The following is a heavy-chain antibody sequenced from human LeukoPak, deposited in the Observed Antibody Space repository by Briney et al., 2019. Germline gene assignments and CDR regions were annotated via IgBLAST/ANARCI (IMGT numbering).Heavy chain of an antibody. CDR2: IIPIFGTA. CDR1: GGTFSRYA. Sequence: SVKVSCTASGGTFSRYAISWVRQAPGQGLEWMGGIIPIFGTANYAQKFQGKVTIIADESTSTAYMELRSLRSEDTAVYYCARGWDYDSGGRPTAYVYWGQGTLVTVSS. D-gene: IGHD3-22*01. CDR3: ARGWDYDSGGRPTAYVY. V-gene: IGHV1-69*01. J-gene: IGHJ4*02.